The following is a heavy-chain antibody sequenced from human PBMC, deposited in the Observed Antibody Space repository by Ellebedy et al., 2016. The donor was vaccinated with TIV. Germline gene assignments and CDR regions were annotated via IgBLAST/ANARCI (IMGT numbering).Heavy chain of an antibody. CDR3: ARRGSYGDYAVQVNSWFDR. J-gene: IGHJ5*02. V-gene: IGHV3-7*01. CDR1: GFSFRNYW. Sequence: PGGSLRLSCVASGFSFRNYWMGWVRQAPGKGLEWVANIYQDGSDQYYVDSVKGRFTISRDNANKLLFLQMNSLRVQDTAVYYCARRGSYGDYAVQVNSWFDRWGQGTLVTVSS. D-gene: IGHD4-17*01. CDR2: IYQDGSDQ.